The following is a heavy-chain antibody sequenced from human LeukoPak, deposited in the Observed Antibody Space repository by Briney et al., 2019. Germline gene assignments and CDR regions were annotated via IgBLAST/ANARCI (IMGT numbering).Heavy chain of an antibody. CDR3: ARSPARRYYDCL. CDR2: MSNSGNT. Sequence: SETLSLTCTVAGGSTSSYYWSWIRRPPGKGLEWIGYMSNSGNTKYNPSLKSRATISVDTSKNHFSLKVSSVTAADTAVYYCARSPARRYYDCLWGQGTLVTVSS. D-gene: IGHD3-3*01. J-gene: IGHJ4*02. V-gene: IGHV4-59*01. CDR1: GGSTSSYY.